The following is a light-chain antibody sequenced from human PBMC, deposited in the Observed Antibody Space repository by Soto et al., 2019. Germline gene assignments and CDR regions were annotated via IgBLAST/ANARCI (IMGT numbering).Light chain of an antibody. Sequence: QSALTQPASVSGSPGQSITISCTGTSSDVGGYNYVSWYQQHPGKAPKLMIYEVSNRPSGVSNRFSGSKSGNTASLTISGLQAEDEADYYCSSYTSSSLPFGTGTKLTVL. CDR2: EVS. V-gene: IGLV2-14*01. CDR3: SSYTSSSLP. J-gene: IGLJ1*01. CDR1: SSDVGGYNY.